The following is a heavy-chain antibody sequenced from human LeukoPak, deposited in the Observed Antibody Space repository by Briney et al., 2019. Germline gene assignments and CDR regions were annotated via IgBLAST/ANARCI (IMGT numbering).Heavy chain of an antibody. V-gene: IGHV4-39*07. Sequence: SETLSLTCTVSGGSISSGDYYWSWIRQPPGKGLEWIGEINHSGSTNYNPSLKSRVTISVDTSKNQFSLKLSSVTAADTAVYYCARGSPSVINYYDSSGYPYYFDYWGQGTLVTVPS. CDR1: GGSISSGDYY. J-gene: IGHJ4*02. CDR3: ARGSPSVINYYDSSGYPYYFDY. CDR2: INHSGST. D-gene: IGHD3-22*01.